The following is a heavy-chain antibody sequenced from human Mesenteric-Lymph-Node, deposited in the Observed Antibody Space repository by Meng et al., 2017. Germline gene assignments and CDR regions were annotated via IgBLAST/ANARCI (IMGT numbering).Heavy chain of an antibody. CDR1: GFTFSSYW. D-gene: IGHD3-16*01. V-gene: IGHV3-74*01. J-gene: IGHJ4*02. CDR2: INSDGSST. Sequence: GESLKISCAASGFTFSSYWMHWVRQAPGKGLVWVSRINSDGSSTSYADSVKGRFTISRDNAKNTLYLQMNSLRAEDTAVYYCAAGGRLTVFDYWGQGILVTVSS. CDR3: AAGGRLTVFDY.